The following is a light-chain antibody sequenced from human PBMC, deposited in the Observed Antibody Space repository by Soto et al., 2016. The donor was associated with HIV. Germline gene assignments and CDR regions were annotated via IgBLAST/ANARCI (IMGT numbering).Light chain of an antibody. CDR2: DDT. J-gene: IGLJ2*01. CDR1: NIGGNF. CDR3: QLWDTGSDLPA. Sequence: SYELTQPPSVSVAPGKTAKITCGGNNIGGNFIHWYQQKPGQAPILVVYDDTARPSGIPERFSGSISGNTATLTISRVEVGDEADYYCQLWDTGSDLPAFGGGTRVTVL. V-gene: IGLV3-21*03.